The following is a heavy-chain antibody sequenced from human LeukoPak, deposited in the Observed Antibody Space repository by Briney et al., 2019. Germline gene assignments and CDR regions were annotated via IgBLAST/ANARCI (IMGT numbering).Heavy chain of an antibody. V-gene: IGHV4-4*09. D-gene: IGHD4-17*01. CDR3: ARDLVTVTRGFDI. Sequence: PSETLSLTCTVYGGSTSSYCWSWIRQPPGKGLEWIGYIYTSGSTDYNPSLKSRVTLSLDTSKNQFSLKLTSVTAADTAVYYCARDLVTVTRGFDIWGLGTMVSVSS. J-gene: IGHJ3*02. CDR1: GGSTSSYC. CDR2: IYTSGST.